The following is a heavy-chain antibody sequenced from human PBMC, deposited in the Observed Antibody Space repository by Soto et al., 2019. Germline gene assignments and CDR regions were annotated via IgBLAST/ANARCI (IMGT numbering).Heavy chain of an antibody. CDR2: ISYDGSNK. V-gene: IGHV3-30-3*01. D-gene: IGHD6-19*01. Sequence: QVQLVESGGGVVQPGRSLRLSCAASGFTFSSYAMHWVRQAPGKGLEWVAVISYDGSNKYYADSVKGRFTISRDNSKNTLYLQMNSLRAEDTAVYYCARGSSGIAVAGTRLGWFDPWGQGTLVTVSS. CDR3: ARGSSGIAVAGTRLGWFDP. CDR1: GFTFSSYA. J-gene: IGHJ5*02.